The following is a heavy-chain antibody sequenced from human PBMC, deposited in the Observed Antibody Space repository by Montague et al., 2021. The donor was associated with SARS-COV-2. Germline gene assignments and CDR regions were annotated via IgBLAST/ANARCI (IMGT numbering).Heavy chain of an antibody. CDR1: GGSISSGGYY. D-gene: IGHD2-15*01. J-gene: IGHJ2*01. Sequence: TLSLTCTVSGGSISSGGYYWIWIRQHPGKGLEWIVYIYYSGSTYYNPSLQSRVTISVDTSKNQFSLNLSSVTAADTAVYDCAIVLGGCCSGGSCYRGWYFDLWGRGTLVTVSS. CDR2: IYYSGST. V-gene: IGHV4-31*03. CDR3: AIVLGGCCSGGSCYRGWYFDL.